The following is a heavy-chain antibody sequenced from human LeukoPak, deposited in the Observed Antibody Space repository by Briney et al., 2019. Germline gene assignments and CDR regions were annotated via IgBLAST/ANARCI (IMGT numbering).Heavy chain of an antibody. CDR2: IYHSGST. J-gene: IGHJ4*02. CDR3: ARGGSSGRVIDC. Sequence: SETLSLTCADSGGSISSGGYYWSWIRQPPGRGLEWIGYIYHSGSTYYNPSLKSRVTISVDRSKNQFSLKLSSVTAADTAVYYCARGGSSGRVIDCWGQGTLVTVSS. D-gene: IGHD3-22*01. V-gene: IGHV4-30-2*01. CDR1: GGSISSGGYY.